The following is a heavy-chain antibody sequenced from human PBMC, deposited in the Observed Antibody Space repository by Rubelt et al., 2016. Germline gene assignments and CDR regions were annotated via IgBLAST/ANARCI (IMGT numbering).Heavy chain of an antibody. D-gene: IGHD3-3*01. Sequence: AGRSLRLSCAASGFTFSSYGMHWVRQAPGKWLEWVAVISYDGSNKYYADSVKGRFTISRDNSKNTLYLQMNTLRAEDTAVYYCARGKWVLFWGYFDSWGQGTLVTVSS. CDR3: ARGKWVLFWGYFDS. CDR1: GFTFSSYG. CDR2: ISYDGSNK. V-gene: IGHV3-30*03. J-gene: IGHJ4*02.